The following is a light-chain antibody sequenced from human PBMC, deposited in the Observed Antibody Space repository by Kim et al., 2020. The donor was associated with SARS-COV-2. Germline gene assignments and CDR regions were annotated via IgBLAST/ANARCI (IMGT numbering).Light chain of an antibody. CDR1: SGHSSYA. Sequence: ASGKLTCTLSSGHSSYAITWHQQQPEKGPRYLMKVNSDGSHNRGDGIPDRFSGSSSGAERYLTISSLQSEDEADYYCQTWGNGIWVFGGGTKLTVL. J-gene: IGLJ3*02. V-gene: IGLV4-69*01. CDR2: VNSDGSH. CDR3: QTWGNGIWV.